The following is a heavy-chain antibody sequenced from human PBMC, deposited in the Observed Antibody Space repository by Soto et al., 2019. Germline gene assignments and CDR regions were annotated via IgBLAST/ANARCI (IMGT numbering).Heavy chain of an antibody. CDR1: GYTFTGYY. Sequence: ASVKVSCKASGYTFTGYYMHWVRQAPGQGLEWMGWINPNSGGTNYAQKFQGWVTMTRDTSISTAYMELSRLRSDDTAVYYCARDRAVVVPAALSRDAIDIWGQGTMVTVSS. CDR3: ARDRAVVVPAALSRDAIDI. D-gene: IGHD2-2*01. CDR2: INPNSGGT. V-gene: IGHV1-2*04. J-gene: IGHJ3*02.